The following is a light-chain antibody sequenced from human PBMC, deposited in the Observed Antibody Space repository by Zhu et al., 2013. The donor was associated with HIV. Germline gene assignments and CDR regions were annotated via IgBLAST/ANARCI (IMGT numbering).Light chain of an antibody. CDR2: EVS. J-gene: IGLJ3*02. CDR1: SSDVGGYNY. CDR3: CSYAGSDTYWV. V-gene: IGLV2-23*02. Sequence: QSALTQPASVSGSPGQSITMSCTGTSSDVGGYNYVSWYQHHPGKAPKLMIYEVSNRPSGVSNRFSGSKSGNTASLTISGLQAEDEADYYCCSYAGSDTYWVFGGGTKVTV.